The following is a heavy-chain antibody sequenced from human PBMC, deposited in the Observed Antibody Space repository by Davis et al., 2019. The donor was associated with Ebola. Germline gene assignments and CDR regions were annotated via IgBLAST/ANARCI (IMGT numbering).Heavy chain of an antibody. J-gene: IGHJ4*02. CDR3: AKKTPPDY. V-gene: IGHV3-23*01. CDR2: ISGIGGST. CDR1: GFTFSNYA. Sequence: GESLKISCAAAGFTFSNYAMSWVRQAPGKGLEWVSTISGIGGSTYYADSVKGRFTISRDNAKNTLYLQMNSLRAEDTAVYYCAKKTPPDYWGQGTLVTVSS.